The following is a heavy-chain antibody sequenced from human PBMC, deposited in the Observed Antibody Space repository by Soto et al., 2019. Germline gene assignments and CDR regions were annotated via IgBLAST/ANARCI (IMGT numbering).Heavy chain of an antibody. CDR2: IYYSGNT. J-gene: IGHJ4*02. CDR3: AMTTVAADLHY. Sequence: QVQLQESGPGLVKPSQTLSLTCTVSGDSISSGDYHWNWIRQPPGKALEWIGYIYYSGNTYYNPSLKSRLTIAVDTSKNPFSLRLSSGTAADTAVYYCAMTTVAADLHYCGQGTLVTVSS. CDR1: GDSISSGDYH. D-gene: IGHD4-17*01. V-gene: IGHV4-30-4*01.